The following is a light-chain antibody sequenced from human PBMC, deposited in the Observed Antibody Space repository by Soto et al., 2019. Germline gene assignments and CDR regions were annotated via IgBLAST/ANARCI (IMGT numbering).Light chain of an antibody. CDR1: QDSRDA. J-gene: IGKJ1*01. CDR3: LQHNSYPQT. V-gene: IGKV1-17*01. CDR2: AAS. Sequence: DIQMTQSPSSLSASVGDRVTITCRASQDSRDALGWYQQKPGKAPKRLIYAASSVESGVQSRFSGSGSGTESALTSGSLHSADFATYYYLQHNSYPQTFGQETKVYIK.